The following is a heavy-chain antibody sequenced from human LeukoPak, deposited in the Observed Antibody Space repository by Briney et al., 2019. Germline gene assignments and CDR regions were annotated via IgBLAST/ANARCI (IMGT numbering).Heavy chain of an antibody. Sequence: SETLSLTCTVSGGSISSYYWSWIRQPPGKGLEWIGYIDYSGTTNYNPSLKSRVTTSVDTSKNQFSLKLRSVTAADTAVYYCARQDSFFDIWGQGTMVTVSS. V-gene: IGHV4-59*08. CDR2: IDYSGTT. D-gene: IGHD2-21*01. CDR1: GGSISSYY. CDR3: ARQDSFFDI. J-gene: IGHJ3*02.